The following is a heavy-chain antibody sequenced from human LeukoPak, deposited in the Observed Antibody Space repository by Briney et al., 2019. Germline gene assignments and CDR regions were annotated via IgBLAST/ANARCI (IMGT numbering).Heavy chain of an antibody. CDR2: ISGSGGNT. Sequence: GGSLSLSCAASGFRFSSYAMSWVRQAPGKGLEWVSVISGSGGNTYYADSVKGRFTISRDNAKNSLYLQMNSLRAEDTAVYYCARKYCSGGSCYSRAFDIWGQGTMVTVSS. V-gene: IGHV3-23*01. D-gene: IGHD2-15*01. J-gene: IGHJ3*02. CDR3: ARKYCSGGSCYSRAFDI. CDR1: GFRFSSYA.